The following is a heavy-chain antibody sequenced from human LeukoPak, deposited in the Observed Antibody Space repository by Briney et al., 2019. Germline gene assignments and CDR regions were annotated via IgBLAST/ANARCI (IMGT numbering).Heavy chain of an antibody. J-gene: IGHJ1*01. CDR3: ARYYDSSGYSSEYFQH. Sequence: ASVKASCKASGYTFTGYYIHWVRQAPGQGLEWMGRINPNSGGTNYAQKFQGRVTMTRDTSISTAYMELSRLRSDDTAVYYCARYYDSSGYSSEYFQHWGQGTLVTVSS. V-gene: IGHV1-2*06. CDR1: GYTFTGYY. D-gene: IGHD3-22*01. CDR2: INPNSGGT.